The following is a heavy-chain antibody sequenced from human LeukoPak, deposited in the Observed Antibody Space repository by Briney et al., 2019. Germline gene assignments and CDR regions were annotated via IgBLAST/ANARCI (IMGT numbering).Heavy chain of an antibody. CDR3: ARGDYGDYVN. V-gene: IGHV4-59*01. Sequence: PSETLSLTCTVSGGSISSYYWSWIRQPPGKGLEWIGYIYCSGRTNYNPSLKSRVTISVDTSKNQFSLKLDSVTAADTAVYYCARGDYGDYVNWGQGTLVTVSS. D-gene: IGHD4-17*01. CDR1: GGSISSYY. J-gene: IGHJ4*02. CDR2: IYCSGRT.